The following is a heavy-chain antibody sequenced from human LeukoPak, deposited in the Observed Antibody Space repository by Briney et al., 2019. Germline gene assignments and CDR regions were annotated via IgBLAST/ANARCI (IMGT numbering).Heavy chain of an antibody. J-gene: IGHJ6*02. D-gene: IGHD1-26*01. CDR1: GGTFSSYA. V-gene: IGHV1-69*01. CDR3: ARNRGSYYYYYGMDV. CDR2: IIPIFGTA. Sequence: SVKVSCKASGGTFSSYAISWVRQAPGQGLEWMGGIIPIFGTANYAQKFQGRVTITADESTSTAYMELSSLRSEDTAVYYCARNRGSYYYYYGMDVWGQGTTVTVSS.